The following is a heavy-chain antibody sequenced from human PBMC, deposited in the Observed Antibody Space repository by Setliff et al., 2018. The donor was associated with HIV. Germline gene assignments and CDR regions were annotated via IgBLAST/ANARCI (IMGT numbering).Heavy chain of an antibody. Sequence: GGSLRLSCAASGFTFSTYAMSWVRQAPGKGLEWVALIWYDGTNKYYADSVKGRFTISRDSSKNTLYLQMNSLRAEDTAVYHCATGYYYDSKRAFDIWGQGTMVTVSS. D-gene: IGHD3-22*01. CDR3: ATGYYYDSKRAFDI. CDR2: IWYDGTNK. J-gene: IGHJ3*02. CDR1: GFTFSTYA. V-gene: IGHV3-33*08.